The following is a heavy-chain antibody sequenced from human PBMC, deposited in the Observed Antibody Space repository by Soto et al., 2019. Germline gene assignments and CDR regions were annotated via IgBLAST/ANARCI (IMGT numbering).Heavy chain of an antibody. V-gene: IGHV1-46*03. CDR2: INPSGGST. CDR3: ARGLTVTGFDY. J-gene: IGHJ4*02. Sequence: QVQMVQSGAEVKKPGASVKVSCKTSGYTFTSYYMHWVRQAPGQGLEWMGIINPSGGSTSYAQKFQGRVIMTRDTSPSTVYMELSSLRSEATAVYYCARGLTVTGFDYWGQGTLVTVSS. D-gene: IGHD4-17*01. CDR1: GYTFTSYY.